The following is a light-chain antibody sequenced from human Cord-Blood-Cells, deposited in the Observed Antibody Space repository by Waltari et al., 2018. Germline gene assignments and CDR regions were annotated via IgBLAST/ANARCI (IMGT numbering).Light chain of an antibody. CDR1: SSDVGGYNY. CDR3: SSYTSSSTL. V-gene: IGLV2-14*03. CDR2: DVS. Sequence: QSALTQPASVSGSPGQSITISCTGTSSDVGGYNYVSWYQHHPGKAPKLMIYDVSNRPSGVSNRFSGSKAGNTASLTISGLQAEDEAEYYCSSYTSSSTLFGGGTKLTVL. J-gene: IGLJ2*01.